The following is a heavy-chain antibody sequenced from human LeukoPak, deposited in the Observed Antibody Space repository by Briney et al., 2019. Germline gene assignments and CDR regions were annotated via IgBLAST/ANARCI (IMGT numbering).Heavy chain of an antibody. CDR1: GGTFSSYT. V-gene: IGHV1-69*06. J-gene: IGHJ6*04. Sequence: GASVKVSCKASGGTFSSYTISWVRQAPGQGLEWMGAIIPLFGTPDYAQKFQDRLTITADKSTSTAYMELSSLRSEDTAVYYCASATLRCSGGSCYEMDVWGKGTTVTVSS. CDR3: ASATLRCSGGSCYEMDV. CDR2: IIPLFGTP. D-gene: IGHD2-15*01.